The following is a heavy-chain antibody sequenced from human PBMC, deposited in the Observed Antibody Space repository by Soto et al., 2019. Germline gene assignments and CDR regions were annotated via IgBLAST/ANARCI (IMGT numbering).Heavy chain of an antibody. CDR3: ARGYSSGWFDY. V-gene: IGHV4-59*01. CDR2: IYYSGST. CDR1: GGSISSYY. Sequence: SETLSLTCTVSGGSISSYYWSWIRQPPGKGLEWIGYIYYSGSTNYNTSLKSRVTISVDTSKNQFSMKMSSVTAADTAVYYCARGYSSGWFDYWGQGTLVTVSS. D-gene: IGHD6-19*01. J-gene: IGHJ4*02.